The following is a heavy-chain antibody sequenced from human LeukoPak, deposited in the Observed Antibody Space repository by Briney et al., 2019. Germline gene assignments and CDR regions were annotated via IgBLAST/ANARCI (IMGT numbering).Heavy chain of an antibody. J-gene: IGHJ4*02. CDR1: GGSISTGSYY. CDR3: ARWAYRYGTIDDY. Sequence: PSETPSLTCTVSGGSISTGSYYWGWIRQPPGKGLEWIGSIYYSGNTYFNPSLKSRGTISVDTSKNQFSLKLSSVTAADTAVYYCARWAYRYGTIDDYWGQGTLVTVSS. CDR2: IYYSGNT. D-gene: IGHD5-18*01. V-gene: IGHV4-39*01.